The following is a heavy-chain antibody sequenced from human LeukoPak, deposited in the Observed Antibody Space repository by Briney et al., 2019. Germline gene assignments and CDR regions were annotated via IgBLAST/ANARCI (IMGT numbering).Heavy chain of an antibody. Sequence: GGTLRLSCAASGFTFINYGMNWVRQAPGKGLEWVSGITGSGGSTYYADSVKGRFTISRDNSKNTVYLQINSLTAEDTAVYFCGRDSRWAQPDYWGQGTLVTVSS. J-gene: IGHJ4*02. V-gene: IGHV3-23*01. D-gene: IGHD5-24*01. CDR3: GRDSRWAQPDY. CDR2: ITGSGGST. CDR1: GFTFINYG.